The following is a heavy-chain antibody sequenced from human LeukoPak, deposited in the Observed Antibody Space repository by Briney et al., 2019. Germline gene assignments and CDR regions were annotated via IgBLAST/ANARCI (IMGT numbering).Heavy chain of an antibody. CDR2: ISSSGPTL. Sequence: GGSLRLSCAASGFTLSSFDMHWVRQAPGKGLEWISYISSSGPTLYYADSVKGRFTISRDNAKNSLYLQMNSLRGEDTAVYHCARELATRNAFEIWGQGTMVTVSS. CDR3: ARELATRNAFEI. V-gene: IGHV3-48*03. J-gene: IGHJ3*02. D-gene: IGHD6-13*01. CDR1: GFTLSSFD.